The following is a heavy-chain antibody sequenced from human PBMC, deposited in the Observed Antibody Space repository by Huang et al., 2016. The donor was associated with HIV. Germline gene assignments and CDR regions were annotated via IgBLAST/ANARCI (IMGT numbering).Heavy chain of an antibody. J-gene: IGHJ4*02. CDR1: GYTFTTYS. CDR3: ARYRLTGTFLDS. D-gene: IGHD3-9*01. V-gene: IGHV7-4-1*02. CDR2: INTKTGKP. Sequence: QVQLVQSGSELRKPGASVKVSCKASGYTFTTYSLIWGRQAPVQGLEWSGWINTKTGKPTYAQGFTGRFVFSLDTTVNTAYLQISSLKTDDTAKYFCARYRLTGTFLDSWGQGTQVTVSS.